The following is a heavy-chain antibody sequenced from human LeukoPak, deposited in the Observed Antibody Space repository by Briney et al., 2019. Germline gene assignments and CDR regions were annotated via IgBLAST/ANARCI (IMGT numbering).Heavy chain of an antibody. Sequence: SETLSLTCAVYGGSFSGYYWSWIRQPPGKGLEWIGEINHSGSTNYNPSLKSRVTISVDTSKNQLSLRLSSVTAADTAVYYCAGGVRITMVRGVIKPPEFDYWGQGTLVTVSS. CDR2: INHSGST. CDR1: GGSFSGYY. D-gene: IGHD3-10*01. CDR3: AGGVRITMVRGVIKPPEFDY. J-gene: IGHJ4*02. V-gene: IGHV4-34*01.